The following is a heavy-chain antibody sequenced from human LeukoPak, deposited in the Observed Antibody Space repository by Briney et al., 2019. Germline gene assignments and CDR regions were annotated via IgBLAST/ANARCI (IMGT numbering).Heavy chain of an antibody. CDR1: GASISSSTSY. CDR3: ARDPADYDILTGYKNDAFDI. Sequence: SETLSLTCTVSGASISSSTSYWGWIRQPPGKGLEWIGGLYNSGSTYYNPSLKSRVTISVDTSKNQFSLKLSSVTAADTAVYYCARDPADYDILTGYKNDAFDIWGQGTMVTVSS. J-gene: IGHJ3*02. D-gene: IGHD3-9*01. CDR2: LYNSGST. V-gene: IGHV4-39*07.